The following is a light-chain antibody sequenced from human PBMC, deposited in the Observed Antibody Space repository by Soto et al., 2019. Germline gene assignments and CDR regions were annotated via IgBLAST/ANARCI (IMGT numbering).Light chain of an antibody. CDR1: QSISSY. CDR3: QQSFSTPIT. CDR2: APS. J-gene: IGKJ5*01. V-gene: IGKV1-39*01. Sequence: DIQMTQSPSSLSGSVGYMVTISCRASQSISSYLNWYQQKPGRAPKLLISAPSSLQTGVPSRFSGSGSGTDFTLTISSLQPEDFATYYCQQSFSTPITFGQGTRLEI.